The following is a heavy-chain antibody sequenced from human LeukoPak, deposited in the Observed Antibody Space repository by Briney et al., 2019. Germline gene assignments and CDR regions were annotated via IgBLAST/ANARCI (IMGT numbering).Heavy chain of an antibody. CDR1: GYSISSGYY. Sequence: SETLSLTCTVSGYSISSGYYWGWIRQPPGKGLEWIGSIYHSGSTYYNPSLKSRVTISVDTSKNQFSLKLSSVTAADTAVYYCARTSGYLWVLGSYFDYWGQGTLVTVSS. V-gene: IGHV4-38-2*02. CDR3: ARTSGYLWVLGSYFDY. J-gene: IGHJ4*02. D-gene: IGHD3-3*01. CDR2: IYHSGST.